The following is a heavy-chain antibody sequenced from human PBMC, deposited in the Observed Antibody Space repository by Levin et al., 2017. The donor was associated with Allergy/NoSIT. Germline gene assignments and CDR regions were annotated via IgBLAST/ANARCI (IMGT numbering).Heavy chain of an antibody. CDR3: ARGKQWPHSHLGRYFDL. V-gene: IGHV3-33*01. CDR2: IWYDGSNK. Sequence: QSGESLKISCAASGFTFSSYGMHWVRQAPGKGLEWVAVIWYDGSNKYYADSVKGRFTISRDNSKNTLYLQMNSLRAEDTAVYYCARGKQWPHSHLGRYFDLWGRGTLVTVSS. D-gene: IGHD6-19*01. J-gene: IGHJ2*01. CDR1: GFTFSSYG.